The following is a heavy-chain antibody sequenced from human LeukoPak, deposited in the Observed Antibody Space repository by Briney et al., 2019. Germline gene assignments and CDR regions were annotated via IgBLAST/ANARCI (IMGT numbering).Heavy chain of an antibody. Sequence: GGSLRLSCAASGFTFTTYWMGWVRQAPGKGLEWLAVISHDGMNKRYVDSVKGRFSVSRDNSKNTLYLQMNSLRAEDTAVYYCAKGDTTWELPHDYWGQGTLVTVSS. D-gene: IGHD1-26*01. V-gene: IGHV3-30*18. CDR3: AKGDTTWELPHDY. J-gene: IGHJ4*02. CDR1: GFTFTTYW. CDR2: ISHDGMNK.